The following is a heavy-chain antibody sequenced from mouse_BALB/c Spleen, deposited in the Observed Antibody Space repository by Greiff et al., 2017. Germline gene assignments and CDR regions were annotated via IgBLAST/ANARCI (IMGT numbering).Heavy chain of an antibody. V-gene: IGHV14-3*02. CDR2: IDPANGNT. CDR1: GFNIKDTY. CDR3: ARDYGSSPDY. J-gene: IGHJ2*01. D-gene: IGHD1-1*01. Sequence: VQLKESGAELVKPGASVKLSCTASGFNIKDTYMHWVKQRPEQGLEWIGRIDPANGNTKYDPKFQGKATITADTSSNTAYLQLSSLTSEDTAVYYCARDYGSSPDYWGQGTTLTVSS.